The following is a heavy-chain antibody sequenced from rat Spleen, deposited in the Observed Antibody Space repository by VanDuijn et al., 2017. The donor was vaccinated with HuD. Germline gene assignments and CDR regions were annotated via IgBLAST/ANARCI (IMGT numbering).Heavy chain of an antibody. CDR3: ARLTGGHFDY. Sequence: EVQLVESGGGLVQPGRSLKLSCAASGFTFSDYGMAWVRQGPTKGLEWVATISYGDRSGHSSTYYRDSVKGRFTISRDNAKSTLSLQMNSLRSEDTATYYCARLTGGHFDYWGQGVMGTVSS. J-gene: IGHJ2*01. D-gene: IGHD5-1*01. CDR2: ISYGDRSGHSST. CDR1: GFTFSDYG. V-gene: IGHV5-29*01.